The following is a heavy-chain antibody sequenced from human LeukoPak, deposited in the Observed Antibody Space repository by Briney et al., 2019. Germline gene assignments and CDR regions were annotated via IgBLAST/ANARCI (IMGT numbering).Heavy chain of an antibody. CDR2: IKQDGSQK. V-gene: IGHV3-7*03. CDR1: GFTFSSYW. D-gene: IGHD2/OR15-2a*01. CDR3: ARDLTPQYTFTWFDAFDI. Sequence: PGGSLRLSCAASGFTFSSYWMSWVRQAPGKGLEWVANIKQDGSQKYYVDSVKGRFTISRDNAKNSLYLQMNSLGAEDTAMYYCARDLTPQYTFTWFDAFDIWGQGTLVTVSS. J-gene: IGHJ3*02.